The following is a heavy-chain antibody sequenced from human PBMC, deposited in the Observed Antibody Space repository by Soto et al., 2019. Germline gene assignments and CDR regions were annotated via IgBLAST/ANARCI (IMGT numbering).Heavy chain of an antibody. D-gene: IGHD2-2*01. CDR2: FDPEDGET. Sequence: QVQLVQSGAEVKKPGASVKVSCKVSGYTLTELSMHWVRQAPGKGLEWMGGFDPEDGETIYEQKFKGRVTMTGDTSTDTAYMELSSLRSEDTAVYSCATLGYCSSTSCYSSYYYMDVWGKGTTVTVSS. V-gene: IGHV1-24*01. CDR3: ATLGYCSSTSCYSSYYYMDV. J-gene: IGHJ6*03. CDR1: GYTLTELS.